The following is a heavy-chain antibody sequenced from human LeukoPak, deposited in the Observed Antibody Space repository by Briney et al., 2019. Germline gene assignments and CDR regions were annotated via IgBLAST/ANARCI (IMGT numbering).Heavy chain of an antibody. J-gene: IGHJ4*02. Sequence: ASVKVSCKLSGSTLTKISIDWVRQAPGKGLECMGTFGPQVGETIHAQKLQGRLKMTADTSTDTAYMEMSSLQSEGTAVYYCATGAMVYEYWGQGTLVTVSS. V-gene: IGHV1-24*01. CDR3: ATGAMVYEY. CDR1: GSTLTKIS. CDR2: FGPQVGET. D-gene: IGHD3-10*01.